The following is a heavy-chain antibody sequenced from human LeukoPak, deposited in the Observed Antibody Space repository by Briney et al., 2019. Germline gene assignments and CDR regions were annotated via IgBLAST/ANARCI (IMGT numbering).Heavy chain of an antibody. D-gene: IGHD4-23*01. V-gene: IGHV1-69*04. CDR3: ARDRRSYGGNTPPQVRNWFDP. Sequence: ASVKVSCKASGGTFSSYAISWVRQAPGQGLEWMGRIIPILGIANYAQKFQGRVTITADKSTSTAYMELSSLRSEDTAVYYCARDRRSYGGNTPPQVRNWFDPWGQGTLVSVSS. CDR1: GGTFSSYA. CDR2: IIPILGIA. J-gene: IGHJ5*02.